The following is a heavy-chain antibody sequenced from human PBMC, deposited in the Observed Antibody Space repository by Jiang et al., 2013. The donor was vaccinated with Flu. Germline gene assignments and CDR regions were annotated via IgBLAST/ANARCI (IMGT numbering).Heavy chain of an antibody. CDR1: GYRFTNYW. CDR3: ARPFDYGAYWNTGFDY. V-gene: IGHV5-51*01. CDR2: IYPDDSDT. J-gene: IGHJ4*02. Sequence: GAEVKKPGESLKISCKGSGYRFTNYWIGWVRQMPGKGLEWMGVIYPDDSDTKYSPSFQGQVTISVDKSINTAYLQWGSLRASDTAIYYCARPFDYGAYWNTGFDYWGQGTLVTVSS. D-gene: IGHD4-17*01.